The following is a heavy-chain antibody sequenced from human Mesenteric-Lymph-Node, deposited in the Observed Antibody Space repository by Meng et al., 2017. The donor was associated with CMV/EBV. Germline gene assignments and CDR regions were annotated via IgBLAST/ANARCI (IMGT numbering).Heavy chain of an antibody. D-gene: IGHD2-2*02. CDR2: ISYDGSNK. CDR3: ARDYAKVPAAIPFSPYYYYGMDV. V-gene: IGHV3-30-3*01. Sequence: GGSLRLSCAASGFTFSSYAMHWVRQAPGKGLEWVAVISYDGSNKYYADSVKGRFTISRDNSKNTLYLQMNSLRAEDTAVYYCARDYAKVPAAIPFSPYYYYGMDVWGQGTTVTVSS. J-gene: IGHJ6*02. CDR1: GFTFSSYA.